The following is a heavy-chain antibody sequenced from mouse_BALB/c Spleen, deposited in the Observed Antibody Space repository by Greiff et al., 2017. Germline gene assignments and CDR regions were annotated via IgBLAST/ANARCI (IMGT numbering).Heavy chain of an antibody. Sequence: EVQLQQSGPELVKTGASVKISCKASGYSFTGYYMHWVKQSHGKSLEWIGYISCYNGATSYNQKFKGKATLTVDKSSSTAFMHLNSLTSEDSAVYYCARRGDGEYFDVWGAGTTVTVSS. V-gene: IGHV1S135*01. J-gene: IGHJ1*01. CDR3: ARRGDGEYFDV. CDR2: ISCYNGAT. CDR1: GYSFTGYY. D-gene: IGHD2-13*01.